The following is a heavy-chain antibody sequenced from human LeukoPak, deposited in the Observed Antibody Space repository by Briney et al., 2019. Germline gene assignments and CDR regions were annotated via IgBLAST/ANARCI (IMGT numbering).Heavy chain of an antibody. J-gene: IGHJ5*02. D-gene: IGHD1-26*01. CDR1: GYSFTTYW. V-gene: IGHV5-51*01. CDR2: IYPGDSDT. Sequence: GESLKISCKGSGYSFTTYWIGWVRQMPGKGLEWMGIIYPGDSDTRYSPSFQGQVTISADKSISTAYLQWNSLKASDSAMYYCARQREEGPGLFVGGFDPWGQGTLVTVSS. CDR3: ARQREEGPGLFVGGFDP.